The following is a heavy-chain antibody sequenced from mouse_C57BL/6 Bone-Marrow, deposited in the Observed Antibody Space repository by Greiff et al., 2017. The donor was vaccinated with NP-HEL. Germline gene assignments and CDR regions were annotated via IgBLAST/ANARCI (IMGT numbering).Heavy chain of an antibody. CDR2: INPSSGYT. Sequence: VQLQQSGAELAKPGASVKLSCKASGYTFTSYWMHWVKQRPGQGLEWIGYINPSSGYTKYNQKFKDKATLTADKSSSTAYMQLSSLTYEDSAVYYCARYTTVVASGLDYWGQGTTLTVSS. D-gene: IGHD1-1*01. V-gene: IGHV1-7*01. J-gene: IGHJ2*01. CDR3: ARYTTVVASGLDY. CDR1: GYTFTSYW.